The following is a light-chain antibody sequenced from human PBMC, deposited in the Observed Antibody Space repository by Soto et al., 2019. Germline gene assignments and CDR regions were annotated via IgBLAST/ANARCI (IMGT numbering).Light chain of an antibody. CDR1: QNIYYN. J-gene: IGKJ1*01. Sequence: EILLTQSPATLSVSPGERATLSCRASQNIYYNVSCYQHKPVQAPRLLMYLASTRARGVPARFSGSGSGTEFTLTSSIQQPEDLAYYCWQQDHNLKAFGQGTKVDIK. CDR2: LAS. CDR3: QQDHNLKA. V-gene: IGKV3-15*01.